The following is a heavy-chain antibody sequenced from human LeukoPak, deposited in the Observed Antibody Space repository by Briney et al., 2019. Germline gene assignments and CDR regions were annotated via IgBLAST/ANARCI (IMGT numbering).Heavy chain of an antibody. J-gene: IGHJ3*02. Sequence: SETLSLTCTVSGGSISSSSYYWGWIRQPPGKGLEWIGSIYYSGSTYYNPSLKSRVTISVDTSKNQFSLKLSSVTAADTAVYYCARDYYDSSGRLSDAFDIWGQGTMVTVSS. CDR1: GGSISSSSYY. CDR3: ARDYYDSSGRLSDAFDI. D-gene: IGHD3-22*01. V-gene: IGHV4-39*02. CDR2: IYYSGST.